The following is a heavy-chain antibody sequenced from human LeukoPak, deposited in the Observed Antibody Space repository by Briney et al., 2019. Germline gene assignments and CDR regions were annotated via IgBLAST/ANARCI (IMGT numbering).Heavy chain of an antibody. V-gene: IGHV3-23*01. Sequence: PGGSLRLSCAASGFTFSSYSMNWVRQAPGKGLEWVSAISGSGGSTYYADSVKGRFTISRDNSKNTLYLQMNSLRAEDTAVYYCAMGLEHFDYWGQGTLVTVSS. CDR1: GFTFSSYS. J-gene: IGHJ4*02. D-gene: IGHD3-3*01. CDR2: ISGSGGST. CDR3: AMGLEHFDY.